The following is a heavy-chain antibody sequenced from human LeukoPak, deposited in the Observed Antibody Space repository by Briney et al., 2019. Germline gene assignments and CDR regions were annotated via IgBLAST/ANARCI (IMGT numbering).Heavy chain of an antibody. D-gene: IGHD3-22*01. Sequence: ASVKVSCKASGYTFTSYGISWVRQAPGQGLEWMGWISAYNGNTNYAQKLQGRVTMTTDTSTSTAYMELRSLRSEDTAVYYCARDREYYYDSSGYYFNNWFDPWGQGTLVTVSS. CDR2: ISAYNGNT. J-gene: IGHJ5*02. V-gene: IGHV1-18*01. CDR1: GYTFTSYG. CDR3: ARDREYYYDSSGYYFNNWFDP.